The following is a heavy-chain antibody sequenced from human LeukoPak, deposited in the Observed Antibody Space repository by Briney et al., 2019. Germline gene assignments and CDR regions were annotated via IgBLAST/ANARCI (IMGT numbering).Heavy chain of an antibody. J-gene: IGHJ2*01. Sequence: GGSLRLSCAASGFTFSNYWMSWVRQAPGKGLEWLANINQDGSEIYYVDSVKGRFTISRDNGKNSLYLQINSLRADDTAVYYCARDQGSMIVVRMTNWFFDLWGRGTLVTVSS. D-gene: IGHD3-22*01. CDR3: ARDQGSMIVVRMTNWFFDL. V-gene: IGHV3-7*01. CDR2: INQDGSEI. CDR1: GFTFSNYW.